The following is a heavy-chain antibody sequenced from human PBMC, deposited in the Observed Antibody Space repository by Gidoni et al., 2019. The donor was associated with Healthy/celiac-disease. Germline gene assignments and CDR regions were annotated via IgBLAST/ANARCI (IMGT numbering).Heavy chain of an antibody. D-gene: IGHD2-21*01. J-gene: IGHJ4*02. CDR2: ISGSGGRT. Sequence: EVELLESGGGLVQPGGSLRLSCAASGFTFSSYAMSWVRQAPGKGLEWVSAISGSGGRTYYADSVKGRFTISRDNSKNTLYLQMNSLRAEDTAVYYCAKALFSGKGSFDYWGQGTLVTVSS. V-gene: IGHV3-23*01. CDR3: AKALFSGKGSFDY. CDR1: GFTFSSYA.